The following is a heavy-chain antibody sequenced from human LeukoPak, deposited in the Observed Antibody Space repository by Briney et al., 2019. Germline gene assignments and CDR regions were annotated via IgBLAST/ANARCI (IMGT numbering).Heavy chain of an antibody. Sequence: PGGSLRLSCAASGFTFSSYAMSWVRQAPGKGLEWVSAISGSGGSTYYADSVKGRFTISRDNSKNTLYLQMNSLRAEDTAVYYCAKMMRAYYDILTGSWGQGTLVTVSS. V-gene: IGHV3-23*01. CDR3: AKMMRAYYDILTGS. D-gene: IGHD3-9*01. CDR1: GFTFSSYA. J-gene: IGHJ4*02. CDR2: ISGSGGST.